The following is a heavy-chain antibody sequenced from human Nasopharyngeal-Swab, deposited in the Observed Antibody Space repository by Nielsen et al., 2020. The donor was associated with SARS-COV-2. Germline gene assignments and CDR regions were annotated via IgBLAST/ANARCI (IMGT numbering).Heavy chain of an antibody. Sequence: VRQAPGKGLEWVALISYDGSYSYYADSMKGRFTISRDNSKNTLYLQVDSLRTDDTAVYYCAKDVLSSGWWGFDPWGQGTQVTVPQ. D-gene: IGHD6-19*01. CDR3: AKDVLSSGWWGFDP. J-gene: IGHJ5*02. V-gene: IGHV3-30*18. CDR2: ISYDGSYS.